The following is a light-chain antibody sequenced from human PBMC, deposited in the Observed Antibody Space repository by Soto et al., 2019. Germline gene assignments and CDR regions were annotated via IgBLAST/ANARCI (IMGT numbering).Light chain of an antibody. CDR3: QQYNSYPIT. V-gene: IGKV1-5*01. J-gene: IGKJ5*01. Sequence: EIQKTQSPSTLSASVGDRVTITCRASQSISSWLAWYQQKPGKAPKLLIYDASSLESGVPSRFSGSGSGTEFTLTISSLQPDDFATYYCQQYNSYPITFGQGTRLEIK. CDR1: QSISSW. CDR2: DAS.